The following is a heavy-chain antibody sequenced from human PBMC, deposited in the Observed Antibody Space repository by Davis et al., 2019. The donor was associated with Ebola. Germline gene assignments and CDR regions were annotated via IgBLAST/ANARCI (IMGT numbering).Heavy chain of an antibody. J-gene: IGHJ4*02. Sequence: GESLKISCAASGFTFSSYAMSWVRQAPGKGLEWVSAISGSGGSTYYADSVKGRFTISRDNSKNTLYLQMNSLRAEDTAVYYCAKDDRWSGWYGYWGQGTLVTVSS. D-gene: IGHD6-19*01. V-gene: IGHV3-23*01. CDR2: ISGSGGST. CDR3: AKDDRWSGWYGY. CDR1: GFTFSSYA.